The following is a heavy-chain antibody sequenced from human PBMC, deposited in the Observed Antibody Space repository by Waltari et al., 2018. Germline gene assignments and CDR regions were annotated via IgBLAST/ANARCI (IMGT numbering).Heavy chain of an antibody. Sequence: QVQLQQWGAGLLKPSETLSLTCAVYGGSFSGYYWSWIRQPPGKGLEWIGEIHHSGSTNYNPSLKSRVTISVDTSKNQFSLKLSSVTAADTAVYYCARHGKGYYGSGNWFDPWGQGTLVTVSS. CDR1: GGSFSGYY. V-gene: IGHV4-34*01. D-gene: IGHD3-10*01. CDR3: ARHGKGYYGSGNWFDP. J-gene: IGHJ5*02. CDR2: IHHSGST.